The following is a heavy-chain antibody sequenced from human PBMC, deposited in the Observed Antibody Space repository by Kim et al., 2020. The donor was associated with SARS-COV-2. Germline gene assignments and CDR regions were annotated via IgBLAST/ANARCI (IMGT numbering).Heavy chain of an antibody. J-gene: IGHJ5*02. V-gene: IGHV4-39*01. Sequence: SETLSLTCTVSGDSISSSNYYWGWIRQPPEKGLEWIARITYSGTTYYNPSLKSRVTISVDTSKNQFSLKLSSVTAADTAVYYCARRGIGAIGTGFDPWGPGTLVTISS. D-gene: IGHD6-13*01. CDR1: GDSISSSNYY. CDR3: ARRGIGAIGTGFDP. CDR2: ITYSGTT.